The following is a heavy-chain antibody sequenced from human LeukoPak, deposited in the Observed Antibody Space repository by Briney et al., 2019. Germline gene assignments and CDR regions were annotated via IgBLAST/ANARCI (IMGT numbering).Heavy chain of an antibody. V-gene: IGHV4-39*01. Sequence: PSETLSLTCTVSGGSISSSSYYSGWIRQPPWKRLEWTGSIDCSGSIYYNPSLKSRVTISVDTSKHQFSLQLSSVTAADPAVYYCARLSSSSWSTEAFDMWGQGTMVTVS. CDR1: GGSISSSSYY. D-gene: IGHD6-13*01. CDR3: ARLSSSSWSTEAFDM. CDR2: IDCSGSI. J-gene: IGHJ3*02.